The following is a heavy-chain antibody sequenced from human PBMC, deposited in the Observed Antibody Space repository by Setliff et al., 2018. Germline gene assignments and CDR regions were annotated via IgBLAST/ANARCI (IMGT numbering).Heavy chain of an antibody. J-gene: IGHJ3*01. CDR2: IHASGSP. V-gene: IGHV4-61*02. Sequence: SETLSLTCTVSGGSITSGSFYWSWIRQPAGKKLEWIGRIHASGSPGYNPSFKSRVTISRDTSTNQFSLNLHSVTAADTAVYYCARDPHYDPTYSLPGHAFDFWGQGIMVTVSS. CDR1: GGSITSGSFY. CDR3: ARDPHYDPTYSLPGHAFDF. D-gene: IGHD3-22*01.